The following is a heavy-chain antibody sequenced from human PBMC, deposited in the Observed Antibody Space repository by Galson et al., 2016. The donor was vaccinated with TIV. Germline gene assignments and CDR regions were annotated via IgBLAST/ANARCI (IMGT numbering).Heavy chain of an antibody. V-gene: IGHV3-30*04. D-gene: IGHD3-22*01. CDR2: ISYDGTNK. J-gene: IGHJ6*01. CDR3: ARDLSRSVALYDSSVYGMAV. CDR1: GFTFSSYA. Sequence: SLRLSCAASGFTFSSYAMNWVRQAPGKGLEWVAVISYDGTNKYYADSVKGRFTISRDNSKNTLFLKMNSLRAEDKAVYYCARDLSRSVALYDSSVYGMAVWGQGTTVTVSS.